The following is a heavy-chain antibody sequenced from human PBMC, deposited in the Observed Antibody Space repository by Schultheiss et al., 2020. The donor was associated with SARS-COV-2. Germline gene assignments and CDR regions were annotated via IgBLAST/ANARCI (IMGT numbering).Heavy chain of an antibody. CDR3: ARDRKLWFGEFKNWFDP. J-gene: IGHJ5*02. V-gene: IGHV4-61*01. Sequence: SETLSLTCTVSGGSVSSGSYYWSWIRQPPGKGLEWIGYIYYSGSTNYNPSLKSRVTISVDTSKNQFSLKLSSVTAADTAVYYCARDRKLWFGEFKNWFDPWGQGTLVTVSS. D-gene: IGHD3-10*01. CDR2: IYYSGST. CDR1: GGSVSSGSYY.